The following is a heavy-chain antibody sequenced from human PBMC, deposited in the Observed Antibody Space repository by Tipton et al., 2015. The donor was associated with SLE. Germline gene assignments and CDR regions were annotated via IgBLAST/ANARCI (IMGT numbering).Heavy chain of an antibody. J-gene: IGHJ6*03. CDR1: GGSISSYY. D-gene: IGHD6-13*01. CDR3: ASRASSSWYLDYYYMDV. V-gene: IGHV4-59*01. CDR2: IYYSGST. Sequence: TLSLTCTVSGGSISSYYWSWIRQPPGKGLEWIGYIYYSGSTNYNPSLKSRVTISVDTSKNQFSLKLSSVTAADTAVYYCASRASSSWYLDYYYMDVWGQGTTVTVSS.